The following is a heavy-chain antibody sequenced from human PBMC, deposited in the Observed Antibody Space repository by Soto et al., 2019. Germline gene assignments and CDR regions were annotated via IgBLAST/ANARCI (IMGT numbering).Heavy chain of an antibody. CDR2: ISAYNGNT. J-gene: IGHJ4*02. CDR3: SRGILV. V-gene: IGHV1-18*01. D-gene: IGHD5-18*01. CDR1: GYTSTIHG. Sequence: GASVKVSCKASGYTSTIHGVSWVRQAPGQGLEWMGWISAYNGNTNYAQKLQGRVTMATDTSTSTAYMELSSLRSEDTAVYYCSRGILVWGQGALVTVSS.